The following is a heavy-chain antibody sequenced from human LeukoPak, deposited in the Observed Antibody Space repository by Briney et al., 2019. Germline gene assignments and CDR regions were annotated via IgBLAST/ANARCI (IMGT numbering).Heavy chain of an antibody. CDR3: ARTFNKNYYGSGSYYNVGGY. CDR1: GYTFTGYY. J-gene: IGHJ4*02. V-gene: IGHV1-2*02. Sequence: GASVKVSCKASGYTFTGYYMHWVRQAPGQGLEWMGWINPNSGGTNYAQKFQGRVTMTRDTSIGTAYMELSRLRSDDTAVYYCARTFNKNYYGSGSYYNVGGYWGQGTLVTVSS. CDR2: INPNSGGT. D-gene: IGHD3-10*01.